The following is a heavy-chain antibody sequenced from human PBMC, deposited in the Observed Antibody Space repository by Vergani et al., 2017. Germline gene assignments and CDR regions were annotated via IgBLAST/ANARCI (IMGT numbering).Heavy chain of an antibody. D-gene: IGHD2-2*01. J-gene: IGHJ4*02. CDR1: GDSINNGNYS. CDR2: VYYNGST. Sequence: QLQLQESGPGLVKPSGTLSLTCIVSGDSINNGNYSWGWIRQPPGKGLEWIGSVYYNGSTYYNPSLKSRVTTSVDASKNQISLKLTSVTAADTAVYRCVCRATSPPRGFDCWGQGTLVIVAS. CDR3: VCRATSPPRGFDC. V-gene: IGHV4-39*01.